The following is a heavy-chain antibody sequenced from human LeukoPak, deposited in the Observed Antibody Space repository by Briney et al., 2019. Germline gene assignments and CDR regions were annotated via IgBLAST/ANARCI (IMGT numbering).Heavy chain of an antibody. CDR3: ARVAGLRYFDWVDY. Sequence: ASVKVSCKASGYTFTSYGFGWVRQAPGHGLGWMGWISTYNGNTNYAQKLQGRVTMTTDTSTSTAYMELRSLRSDDTAVYYCARVAGLRYFDWVDYWGQGTLVTVSS. D-gene: IGHD3-9*01. CDR1: GYTFTSYG. J-gene: IGHJ4*02. CDR2: ISTYNGNT. V-gene: IGHV1-18*04.